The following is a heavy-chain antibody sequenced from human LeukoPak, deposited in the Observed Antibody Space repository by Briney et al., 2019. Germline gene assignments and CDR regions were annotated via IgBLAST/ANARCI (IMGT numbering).Heavy chain of an antibody. J-gene: IGHJ6*02. CDR1: GFTFSSYA. CDR2: ISGSGGST. V-gene: IGHV3-23*01. CDR3: AKALAVAGTPRGRYYYYYGMDV. Sequence: GGSLRLSCAASGFTFSSYAMSWVRQAPGKGLEWVSAISGSGGSTYYADSVKGRFTISRDNSKNTLYLQMNSLRAEDTAVYYCAKALAVAGTPRGRYYYYYGMDVWGQGTTVTVSS. D-gene: IGHD6-19*01.